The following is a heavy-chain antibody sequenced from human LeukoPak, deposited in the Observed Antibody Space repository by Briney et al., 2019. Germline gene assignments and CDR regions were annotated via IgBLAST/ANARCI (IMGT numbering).Heavy chain of an antibody. CDR3: ARSILPAANAIDY. Sequence: NPGGSLRLSCAASGFTFSDYYMNWIRQAPGKGLEWVSYISSSGSTTSYADSVKGRFTVSRDNAKNSLYLQMNSLRAEDTAVYYCARSILPAANAIDYWGQGTLVTVSS. D-gene: IGHD2-2*01. V-gene: IGHV3-11*04. CDR2: ISSSGSTT. CDR1: GFTFSDYY. J-gene: IGHJ4*02.